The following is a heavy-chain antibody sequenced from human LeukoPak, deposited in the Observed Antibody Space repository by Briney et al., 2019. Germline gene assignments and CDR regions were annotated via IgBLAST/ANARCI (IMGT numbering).Heavy chain of an antibody. CDR1: GYTFTGYY. D-gene: IGHD3-3*01. Sequence: ASVKVSCKASGYTFTGYYMHWVRQAPGQGLEWMGWIDPNSGGTNYAQKFQGRVTMTRDTSISTAYMELSRLRSDDTAVYYCARDRYDFWSGSSYMDVWGKGTTVTVSS. V-gene: IGHV1-2*02. CDR3: ARDRYDFWSGSSYMDV. J-gene: IGHJ6*03. CDR2: IDPNSGGT.